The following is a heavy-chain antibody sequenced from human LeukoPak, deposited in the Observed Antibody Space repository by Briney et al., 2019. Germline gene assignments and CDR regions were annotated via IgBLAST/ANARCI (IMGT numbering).Heavy chain of an antibody. CDR3: ARLRSTAIES. Sequence: SETLSLTSTGSAGSSSNYYWSWIPQPPGHGLVWRGYISYSKRTNDKPPLNSRTTISANTSNNQFSLKVSSVTAADTAVYYCARLRSTAIESWGQGTLVTVSS. CDR1: AGSSSNYY. V-gene: IGHV4-59*01. J-gene: IGHJ4*02. D-gene: IGHD6-13*01. CDR2: ISYSKRT.